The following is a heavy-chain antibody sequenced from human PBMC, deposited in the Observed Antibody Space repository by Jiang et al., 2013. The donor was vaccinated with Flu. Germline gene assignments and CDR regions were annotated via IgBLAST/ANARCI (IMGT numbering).Heavy chain of an antibody. CDR2: IYYSGST. D-gene: IGHD4-11*01. CDR3: ARTDTVTNDLYP. V-gene: IGHV4-39*01. Sequence: GPGLVKPSETLSLTCTVSGGSISSSSYYWGWIRQPPGKGLEWIGSIYYSGSTYYNPSLKSRVTISVDTSKNQFSLKLSSVTAADTAVYYCARTDTVTNDLYPWGQGTLVTVSS. CDR1: GGSISSSSYY. J-gene: IGHJ5*02.